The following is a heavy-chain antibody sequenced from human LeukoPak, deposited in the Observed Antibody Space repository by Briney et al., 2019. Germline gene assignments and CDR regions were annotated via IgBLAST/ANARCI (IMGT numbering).Heavy chain of an antibody. D-gene: IGHD2-2*01. Sequence: PGGSLRLSCAASGFTFSSYSMNWVRQAPGKGLEWVSYISSSSSTIYYADSVKGRFTISRDNAKNSLYLQMNSLRAEDTAVYYCARERRPPRYQLLHDAFDIWGQGTMVTVSS. CDR3: ARERRPPRYQLLHDAFDI. CDR2: ISSSSSTI. CDR1: GFTFSSYS. V-gene: IGHV3-48*01. J-gene: IGHJ3*02.